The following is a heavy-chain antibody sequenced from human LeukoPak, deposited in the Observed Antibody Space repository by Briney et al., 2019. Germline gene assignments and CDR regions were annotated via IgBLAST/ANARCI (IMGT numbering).Heavy chain of an antibody. CDR1: GYTFTGYY. D-gene: IGHD3-22*01. V-gene: IGHV1-2*06. Sequence: ASVKVSCKASGYTFTGYYMHWVRQAPGQGLEWMGRINPNSGGTNYAQKFQGRVTMTRDTSISTAYMELSRLRSDDTAVYYCARGLNYYDSSGYYRQGYWGQGTLVTVSS. CDR3: ARGLNYYDSSGYYRQGY. J-gene: IGHJ4*02. CDR2: INPNSGGT.